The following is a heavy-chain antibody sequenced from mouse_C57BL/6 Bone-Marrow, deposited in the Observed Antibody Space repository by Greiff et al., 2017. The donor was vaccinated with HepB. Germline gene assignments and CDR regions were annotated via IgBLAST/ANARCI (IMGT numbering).Heavy chain of an antibody. CDR1: GFSFNTYA. CDR3: FRHDDGYYDYAMDY. Sequence: EVQLVESGGGLVQPKGSLKLSCAASGFSFNTYAMNWVRQAPGKGLEWVARIRSKSNNYATYYADSVKDRFTISRDDSESMLYLQMNNLKTEDTAMYYCFRHDDGYYDYAMDYWGQGTSVTVSS. V-gene: IGHV10-1*01. CDR2: IRSKSNNYAT. J-gene: IGHJ4*01. D-gene: IGHD2-3*01.